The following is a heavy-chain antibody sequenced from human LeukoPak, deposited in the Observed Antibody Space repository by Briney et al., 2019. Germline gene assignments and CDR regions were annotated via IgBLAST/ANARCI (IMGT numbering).Heavy chain of an antibody. CDR2: IWYDGSNK. J-gene: IGHJ4*02. V-gene: IGHV3-33*03. CDR1: GFTFSSYG. CDR3: ATEAAAGLDY. D-gene: IGHD6-13*01. Sequence: GRSLRLSCAASGFTFSSYGMHWVRQAPGKGLEWVAVIWYDGSNKYYADSVKGRFTISRDNAKNSLYLQMNSLRAEDTAVYYCATEAAAGLDYWGQGTLVTVSS.